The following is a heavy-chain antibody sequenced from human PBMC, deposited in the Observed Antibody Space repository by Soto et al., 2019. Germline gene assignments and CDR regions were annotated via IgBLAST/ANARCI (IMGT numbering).Heavy chain of an antibody. CDR3: ARDRRGAAVVTPGGGGMDV. CDR1: GYTFTSYG. J-gene: IGHJ6*02. V-gene: IGHV1-18*01. CDR2: ISAYNGNT. Sequence: QVQLVQSGAEVKKPGASVKVSCKASGYTFTSYGISWVRQAPGQGLEWMGWISAYNGNTNYAQKLQGRVTMTTDTSTSTAYMELRSLRSDDTAVYYCARDRRGAAVVTPGGGGMDVWGQGTTVTVSS. D-gene: IGHD2-21*02.